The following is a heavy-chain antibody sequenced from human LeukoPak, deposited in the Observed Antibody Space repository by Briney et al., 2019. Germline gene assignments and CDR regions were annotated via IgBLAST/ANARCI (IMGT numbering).Heavy chain of an antibody. D-gene: IGHD5-24*01. V-gene: IGHV5-51*01. Sequence: GESLKISCKGSGYSFTSYWIGWVRQMPGKGLEWMGIIYPGDSDTRYSPSFQGQVTISADESISTAYLQWSSLKASDTAMYYCARPRRDGYNFDAFDICGQGTMVTVSS. CDR1: GYSFTSYW. CDR3: ARPRRDGYNFDAFDI. CDR2: IYPGDSDT. J-gene: IGHJ3*02.